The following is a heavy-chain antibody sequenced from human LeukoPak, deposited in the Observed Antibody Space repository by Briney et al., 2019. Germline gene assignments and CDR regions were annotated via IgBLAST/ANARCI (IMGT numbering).Heavy chain of an antibody. D-gene: IGHD3-16*02. Sequence: GGSLRLSCAASGFTFDDYGMSWVRHAPGKGLEWVSAINWIGGITNYVDSVKGRFTISRDNAKNSLYLQMSSLRAEDTALYYCARHRRAGHWYFDLWGRGTRVTVSS. CDR2: INWIGGIT. J-gene: IGHJ2*01. CDR1: GFTFDDYG. V-gene: IGHV3-20*04. CDR3: ARHRRAGHWYFDL.